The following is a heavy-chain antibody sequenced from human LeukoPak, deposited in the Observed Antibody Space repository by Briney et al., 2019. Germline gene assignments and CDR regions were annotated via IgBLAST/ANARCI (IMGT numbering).Heavy chain of an antibody. V-gene: IGHV3-48*03. CDR1: GFTFSSYE. J-gene: IGHJ5*02. D-gene: IGHD6-13*01. CDR2: ISSSGSTI. Sequence: SGGSLRLSCAASGFTFSSYEMNWLRQAPGKGLEWVSYISSSGSTIYYADSVKGRFTISRDNAKNSLYLQMNSLRAEDTAVYYCASSPAAAGPWDPSDWFDPWGQGTLVTVSS. CDR3: ASSPAAAGPWDPSDWFDP.